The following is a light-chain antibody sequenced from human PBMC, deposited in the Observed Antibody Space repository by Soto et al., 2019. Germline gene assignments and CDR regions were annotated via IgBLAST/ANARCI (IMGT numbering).Light chain of an antibody. J-gene: IGKJ2*01. CDR1: KSISTS. Sequence: DIQMTQSPSALSTSVGDRVTITSRASKSISTSLSWYQQKPGKAPKLLMSAASSLQSGVPTRFRGSVSGTSFTLTISSLHPEDSGTYYCQQSYSMPYTFGQGTKVEI. V-gene: IGKV1-39*01. CDR3: QQSYSMPYT. CDR2: AAS.